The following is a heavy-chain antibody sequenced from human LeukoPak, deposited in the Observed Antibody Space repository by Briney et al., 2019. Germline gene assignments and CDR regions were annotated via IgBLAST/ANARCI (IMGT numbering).Heavy chain of an antibody. CDR2: INPNSGGT. D-gene: IGHD3-10*01. V-gene: IGHV1-2*02. CDR3: ARDGELLRYYYYMDV. Sequence: ASAKVSCKASGYTFTGYYMHWVRQAPGQGLEWMGWINPNSGGTNYAQKFQGRVTMTRDTSISTAYMELSRLRSDDTAVYYCARDGELLRYYYYMDVWGKGTTVTVSS. J-gene: IGHJ6*03. CDR1: GYTFTGYY.